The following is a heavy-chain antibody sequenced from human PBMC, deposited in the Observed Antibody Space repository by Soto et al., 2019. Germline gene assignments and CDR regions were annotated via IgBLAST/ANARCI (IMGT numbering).Heavy chain of an antibody. D-gene: IGHD1-26*01. J-gene: IGHJ4*02. Sequence: QVQLQESGPGLVKPSQTLSLTCTVSGGSIGSGVYFWSWIRQPPGKGLEWIGFISYTGSAYYNPSLKSRAAISVDTSQNQFSLKLTSVTAADAAVYYCATMGATAGSYYFEYWGQGALVTVSS. CDR3: ATMGATAGSYYFEY. V-gene: IGHV4-30-4*01. CDR2: ISYTGSA. CDR1: GGSIGSGVYF.